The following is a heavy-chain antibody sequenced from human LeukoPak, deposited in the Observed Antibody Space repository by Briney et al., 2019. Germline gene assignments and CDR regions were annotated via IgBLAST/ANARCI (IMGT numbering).Heavy chain of an antibody. V-gene: IGHV3-9*01. D-gene: IGHD5-12*01. CDR2: ISWNSGSI. CDR1: GFTFDDYA. J-gene: IGHJ4*02. CDR3: AKGTRRTVASHFDY. Sequence: SLRLSCAASGFTFDDYAMHWVRQAPGKGLEWVSGISWNSGSIGYADSVKGRFTISRDNAKNSLYLQMNSLRAEDTALYYCAKGTRRTVASHFDYWGQGTLVTVSS.